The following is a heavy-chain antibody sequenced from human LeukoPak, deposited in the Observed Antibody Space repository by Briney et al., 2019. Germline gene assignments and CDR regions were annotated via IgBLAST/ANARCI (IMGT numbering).Heavy chain of an antibody. CDR3: ARDGYSYGFSLDY. CDR1: GYSISSGYY. V-gene: IGHV4-38-2*02. Sequence: SETLSLTCAVPGYSISSGYYWGWIRQPPGKGLEWIGSIYHSGSTYYNPSLKSRVTISVDTSKNQFSLKLSSVTAADTAVYYCARDGYSYGFSLDYWGQGTLVTVSS. CDR2: IYHSGST. J-gene: IGHJ4*02. D-gene: IGHD5-18*01.